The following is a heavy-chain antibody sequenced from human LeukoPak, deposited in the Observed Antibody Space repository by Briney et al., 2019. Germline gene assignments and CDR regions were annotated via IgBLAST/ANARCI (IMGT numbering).Heavy chain of an antibody. J-gene: IGHJ3*02. V-gene: IGHV1-18*01. CDR1: GYTLTELS. CDR2: ISTYNGNT. D-gene: IGHD3-22*01. CDR3: ARHRLHRLYYDSSGYYHDAFDI. Sequence: ASVKVSCKVSGYTLTELSMHWVRQAPGKGLEWMGWISTYNGNTNYAQKVQGRVTMTADTSTTTAYMELRSLRSDDTAVYYCARHRLHRLYYDSSGYYHDAFDIWGQGTMVTVSS.